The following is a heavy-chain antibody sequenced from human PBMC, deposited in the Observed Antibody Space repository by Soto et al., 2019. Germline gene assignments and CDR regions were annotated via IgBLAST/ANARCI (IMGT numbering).Heavy chain of an antibody. CDR1: GGTFSSYA. CDR2: IIPIFGTA. CDR3: ASLCSSTSCYAPEDYYYGMDV. V-gene: IGHV1-69*01. J-gene: IGHJ6*02. D-gene: IGHD2-2*01. Sequence: QVQLVQSGAEVKKPGSSVKVSCKASGGTFSSYAISWVRQAPGQGLEWMGGIIPIFGTANYAQKFQGRVTITADESTSTAYMELSSLRSEDTAVYYCASLCSSTSCYAPEDYYYGMDVWGQGTTVTVSS.